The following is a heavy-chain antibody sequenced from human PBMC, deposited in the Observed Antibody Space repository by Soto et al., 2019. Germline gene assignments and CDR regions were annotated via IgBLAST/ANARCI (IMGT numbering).Heavy chain of an antibody. CDR1: GFTFSSYF. D-gene: IGHD3-16*01. Sequence: GGSLRLSCTASGFTFSSYFMNWVRQAPGKGLEWVSFIGTSGSPTYYADSARGRFTISRDDAKNSLFLQMSSLRGEDTAVYYRARQGGSGHVDWWGQGTQVTVSS. V-gene: IGHV3-48*01. J-gene: IGHJ4*02. CDR3: ARQGGSGHVDW. CDR2: IGTSGSPT.